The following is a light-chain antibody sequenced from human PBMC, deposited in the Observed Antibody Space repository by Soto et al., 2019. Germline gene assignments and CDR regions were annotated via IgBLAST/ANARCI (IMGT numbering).Light chain of an antibody. Sequence: EIVLMQSPGTLSLSPGEGATLSCRASQSVNSNYLAWYQQKPGQAPTVLIYDASRRATGIPDRFSGSGSGTDLTLTISRLEPEDFAVYYCQQYGSSQFTFGPGTKLNIK. CDR1: QSVNSNY. J-gene: IGKJ3*01. V-gene: IGKV3-20*01. CDR2: DAS. CDR3: QQYGSSQFT.